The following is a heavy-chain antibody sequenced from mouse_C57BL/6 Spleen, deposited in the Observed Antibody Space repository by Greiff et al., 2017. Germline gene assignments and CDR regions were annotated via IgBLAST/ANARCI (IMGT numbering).Heavy chain of an antibody. Sequence: VQLQQPGAELVRPGTSVKLSCKASGYTFTSYWMHWVKQRPGQGLEWIGVIDPSDSYTNYNQKFKGKATLTVETSSSTAYMQLSSLTSEDSAVYYCARELKYFDYWGQGTTLTVSS. CDR1: GYTFTSYW. V-gene: IGHV1-59*01. J-gene: IGHJ2*01. CDR2: IDPSDSYT. CDR3: ARELKYFDY.